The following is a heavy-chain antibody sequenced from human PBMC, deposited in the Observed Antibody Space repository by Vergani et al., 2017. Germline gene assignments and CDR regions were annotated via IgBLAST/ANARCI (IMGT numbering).Heavy chain of an antibody. CDR2: ISGSGGST. V-gene: IGHV3-23*01. CDR1: GFTFSSYA. Sequence: EVQLLESGGGLVQPGGSLRLSWAASGFTFSSYAMSWVRQAPGKGLEWVSVISGSGGSTYYADSVKGRFTISRDNSKNTLYLRMNSLRAEDTAVYYCAKDPELTYCGGDCYSSGGWGQGTLVTVSS. CDR3: AKDPELTYCGGDCYSSGG. D-gene: IGHD2-21*01. J-gene: IGHJ4*02.